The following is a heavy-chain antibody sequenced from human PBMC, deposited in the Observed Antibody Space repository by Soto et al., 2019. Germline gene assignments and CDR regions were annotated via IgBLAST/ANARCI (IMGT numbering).Heavy chain of an antibody. D-gene: IGHD3-3*01. J-gene: IGHJ3*02. CDR3: ARAYYDFWSGYGGGNAFDI. CDR1: GGSISSYY. CDR2: IYYSGST. V-gene: IGHV4-59*01. Sequence: ASETLSLTCTVSGGSISSYYWSWIRQPPGKGLEWIGYIYYSGSTNYNPSLKSRVTISVDTSKNQFSLKLSSVTAADTAVYYCARAYYDFWSGYGGGNAFDIWGQGTMVTVSS.